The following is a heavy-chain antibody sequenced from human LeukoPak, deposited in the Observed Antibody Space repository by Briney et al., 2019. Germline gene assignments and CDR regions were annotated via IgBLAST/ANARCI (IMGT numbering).Heavy chain of an antibody. CDR2: ISGSGDNT. D-gene: IGHD1-26*01. CDR3: AKMKGHPLPKYYMDV. CDR1: GFTFSGFA. J-gene: IGHJ6*01. V-gene: IGHV3-23*01. Sequence: GGSLRLSCAASGFTFSGFAISWVRRTPGKGLEWVSGISGSGDNTLYADSVKGRFTISRDNSKNTLYLEMNSLRAEDTAIYYCAKMKGHPLPKYYMDVWGQGTTVTVSS.